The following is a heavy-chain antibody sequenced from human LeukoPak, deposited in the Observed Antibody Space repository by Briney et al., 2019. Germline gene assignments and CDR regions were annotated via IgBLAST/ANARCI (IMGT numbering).Heavy chain of an antibody. J-gene: IGHJ4*02. CDR2: ITGSSNHI. CDR3: ARDLPPGDYGDYHGY. D-gene: IGHD4-17*01. V-gene: IGHV3-21*06. CDR1: GFTFSSYG. Sequence: PGGSLRLSCAASGFTFSSYGMHWVRQAPGKGLGWVSSITGSSNHIYYADSLKGRFTISRDNAKNSLYLQMNSLRAEDTAVYYCARDLPPGDYGDYHGYWGQGTLVTVSS.